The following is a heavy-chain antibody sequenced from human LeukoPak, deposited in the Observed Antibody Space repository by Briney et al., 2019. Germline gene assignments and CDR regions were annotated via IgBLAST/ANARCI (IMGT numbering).Heavy chain of an antibody. D-gene: IGHD1-1*01. CDR2: IYYSGST. Sequence: SETLSLTCTVSGGSISSGDYYWSWIRQPPGKGLEWIGYIYYSGSTYYNPSLKSRVTISVDTSKNQFSLKLSSVTAADTAVYYCARVKLERRPFDYWGRGTLVTVSS. V-gene: IGHV4-30-4*01. J-gene: IGHJ4*02. CDR1: GGSISSGDYY. CDR3: ARVKLERRPFDY.